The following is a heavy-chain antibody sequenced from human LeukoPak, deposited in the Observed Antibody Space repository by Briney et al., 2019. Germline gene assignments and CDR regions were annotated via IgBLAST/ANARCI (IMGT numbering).Heavy chain of an antibody. D-gene: IGHD4-17*01. CDR1: GGSISSYY. CDR2: IYYSGST. Sequence: SETLSLTCTVSGGSISSYYWSWIRQPAGKGLEWIGYIYYSGSTNYNPSLKSRVTISVDTSKNQFSLKLSSVTAADTAVYYCARHHDYGGNVDYWGQGTLVTVSS. J-gene: IGHJ4*02. V-gene: IGHV4-59*08. CDR3: ARHHDYGGNVDY.